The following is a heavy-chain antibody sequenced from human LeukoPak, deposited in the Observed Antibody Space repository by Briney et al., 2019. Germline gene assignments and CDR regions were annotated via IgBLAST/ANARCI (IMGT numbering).Heavy chain of an antibody. CDR1: GFTFSSYA. J-gene: IGHJ4*02. D-gene: IGHD2-15*01. CDR2: ISGSGGST. CDR3: AKDFSYCSGGSCYRSFDY. V-gene: IGHV3-23*01. Sequence: PGGSLRLSCAASGFTFSSYAMSWVRQAPGKGLEWVSAISGSGGSTYYADSVKGRFTISRDNSKNTLYLQMNSLRAEDTAVYYCAKDFSYCSGGSCYRSFDYWGQGTLVTVSS.